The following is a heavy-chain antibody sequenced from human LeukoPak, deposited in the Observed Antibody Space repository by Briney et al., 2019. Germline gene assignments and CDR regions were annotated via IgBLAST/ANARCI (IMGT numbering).Heavy chain of an antibody. J-gene: IGHJ6*03. CDR1: GFTFSSYG. V-gene: IGHV3-48*02. D-gene: IGHD6-19*01. CDR3: ARESSSGWYDHMDV. Sequence: GGSLRHSCAAPGFTFSSYGMNWVRQAPGKGLEWVSYISSSGSTIYYADSVKGRFTISRDNAKNSLYLQMNSLRDEDTAVYYCARESSSGWYDHMDVWGKGTTVTISS. CDR2: ISSSGSTI.